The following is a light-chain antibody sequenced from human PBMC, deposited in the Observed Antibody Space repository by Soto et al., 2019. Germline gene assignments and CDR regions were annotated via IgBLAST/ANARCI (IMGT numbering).Light chain of an antibody. Sequence: QSVLTQPPSASGTHGQSVTISCSGSGSNFGSNTVNWYQQFPGTAPKLLIYRDNQRPSGVPDRFSGSKSGTSASLAITGLQSEDEADYYCVAWDDTLNGPGFGGGTQLTVL. CDR1: GSNFGSNT. V-gene: IGLV1-44*01. CDR2: RDN. J-gene: IGLJ7*01. CDR3: VAWDDTLNGPG.